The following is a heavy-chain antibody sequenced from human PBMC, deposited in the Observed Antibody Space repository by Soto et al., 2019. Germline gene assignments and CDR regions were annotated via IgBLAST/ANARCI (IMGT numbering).Heavy chain of an antibody. D-gene: IGHD6-13*01. Sequence: QVQLQESGPGLVKPSETLSLTCTVSGGSISSYYWSWIRQPPGKGLEWIGYIYYSGSTNYNPSLKSRVTISVDTSKNQFSLKLSSVTAADTAVYYCARDPSDYSEQLGWLDYWGQGTLVTVSS. CDR1: GGSISSYY. CDR2: IYYSGST. V-gene: IGHV4-59*01. J-gene: IGHJ4*02. CDR3: ARDPSDYSEQLGWLDY.